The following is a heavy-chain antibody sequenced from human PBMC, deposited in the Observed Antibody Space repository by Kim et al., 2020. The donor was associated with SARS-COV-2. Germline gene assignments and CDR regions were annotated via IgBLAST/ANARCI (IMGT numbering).Heavy chain of an antibody. V-gene: IGHV1-3*01. J-gene: IGHJ3*02. CDR1: GYTFTSYA. Sequence: ASVKVSCKASGYTFTSYAMHWVRQAPGQWLEWMGWINAGNGNTKYSQKFQGRVTITRDTSASTAYMELSSLRSEDTAVYYCARILGYDSSGYRNDAFDIWGQGTMVTVSS. CDR2: INAGNGNT. D-gene: IGHD3-22*01. CDR3: ARILGYDSSGYRNDAFDI.